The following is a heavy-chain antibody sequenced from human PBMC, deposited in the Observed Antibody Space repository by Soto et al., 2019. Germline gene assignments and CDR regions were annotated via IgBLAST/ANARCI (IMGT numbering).Heavy chain of an antibody. Sequence: SVKVSCKASGGTFSSYAISWVRQAPGQGLEWMGGIIPIFGTANYTQKFQGRVTITADKSTSTAYMELSSLRSEDTAVYYCARDSSTSLRFDYYYGMDVWGQGTTVTVSS. CDR3: ARDSSTSLRFDYYYGMDV. V-gene: IGHV1-69*06. CDR2: IIPIFGTA. D-gene: IGHD2-2*01. CDR1: GGTFSSYA. J-gene: IGHJ6*02.